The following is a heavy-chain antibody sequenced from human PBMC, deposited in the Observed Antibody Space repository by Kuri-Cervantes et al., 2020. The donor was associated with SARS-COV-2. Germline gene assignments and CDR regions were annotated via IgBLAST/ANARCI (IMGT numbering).Heavy chain of an antibody. V-gene: IGHV3-7*03. D-gene: IGHD6-19*01. CDR1: GFTFSTYW. Sequence: GESLKISCAASGFTFSTYWMTWVRQAPGKGLEWVANIKEDGSEIYYVDFVKGRFTISRDNAKNSLYLQMNSLRAEDTAVYYCAKLGSGVLWGQGTLVTVSS. CDR2: IKEDGSEI. J-gene: IGHJ4*02. CDR3: AKLGSGVL.